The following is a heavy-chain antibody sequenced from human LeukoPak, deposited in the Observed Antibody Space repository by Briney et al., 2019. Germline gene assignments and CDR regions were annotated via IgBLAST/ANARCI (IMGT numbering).Heavy chain of an antibody. V-gene: IGHV3-23*01. CDR3: AKELYCSGGSCPNWFDP. CDR1: GFTFSSYA. CDR2: ISGSGGST. D-gene: IGHD2-15*01. Sequence: GGSLRLSCAASGFTFSSYAMSWVRQAPGKGLEWVSAISGSGGSTYYADSVKGRFTISRDNSKNTLCLQMNSLRAEDTAVYYCAKELYCSGGSCPNWFDPWGQGTLVTVSS. J-gene: IGHJ5*02.